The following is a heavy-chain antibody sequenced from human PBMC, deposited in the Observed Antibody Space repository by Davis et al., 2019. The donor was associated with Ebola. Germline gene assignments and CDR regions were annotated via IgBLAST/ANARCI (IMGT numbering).Heavy chain of an antibody. V-gene: IGHV3-30*03. CDR2: ISYDGSNK. Sequence: GGSLRLSCAASGFTFSSYGMHWVRQAPGKGLEWVAVISYDGSNKYYADSVKGRFTISRDNSKNTLYLQMNSLRAEDTAVYYCARNLYYYDSSGYYYGFPDYWGQGTLVTVSS. D-gene: IGHD3-22*01. CDR1: GFTFSSYG. CDR3: ARNLYYYDSSGYYYGFPDY. J-gene: IGHJ4*02.